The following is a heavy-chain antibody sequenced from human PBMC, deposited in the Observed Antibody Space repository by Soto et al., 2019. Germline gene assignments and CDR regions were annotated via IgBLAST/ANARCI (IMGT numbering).Heavy chain of an antibody. CDR3: AKRRGAGGHFDY. D-gene: IGHD2-15*01. Sequence: GGSLRLSCAASGFTFSSYAMGWVRQGPGKGLEWVAGVSIGGSTHYADSVRGRFTLSRDNSKNTLSLQMNSLTAEDTAVYFCAKRRGAGGHFDYWGQGALVSVSS. J-gene: IGHJ4*02. V-gene: IGHV3-23*01. CDR1: GFTFSSYA. CDR2: VSIGGST.